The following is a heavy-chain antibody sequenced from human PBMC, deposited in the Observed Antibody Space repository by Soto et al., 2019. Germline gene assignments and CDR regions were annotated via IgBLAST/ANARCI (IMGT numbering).Heavy chain of an antibody. D-gene: IGHD3-10*01. J-gene: IGHJ6*03. V-gene: IGHV4-59*08. CDR3: ARTDYGSGSYYDYYYYMDV. CDR1: GGSISSYY. CDR2: IYYSGST. Sequence: SETLSLTCTVSGGSISSYYWSWIRQPPGKGLEWIGYIYYSGSTNYNPSLKSRVTISVDTSKNQFSLKLSSVTAADTAVYYCARTDYGSGSYYDYYYYMDVWGKGTTVTVSS.